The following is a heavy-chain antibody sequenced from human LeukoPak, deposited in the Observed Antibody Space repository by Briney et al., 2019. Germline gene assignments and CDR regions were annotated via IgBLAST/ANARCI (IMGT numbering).Heavy chain of an antibody. CDR2: ISSSSSYI. D-gene: IGHD3-22*01. J-gene: IGHJ4*02. CDR3: ARDYADSSGYYSLDY. CDR1: GFIFSNYG. V-gene: IGHV3-21*01. Sequence: GGSLRLSCAASGFIFSNYGMIWVRQAPGKGLEWVSSISSSSSYIYYADSVKGRFTISRDNAKNSLYLQVNSLRAEDTAVYYCARDYADSSGYYSLDYWGQGTLVTVSS.